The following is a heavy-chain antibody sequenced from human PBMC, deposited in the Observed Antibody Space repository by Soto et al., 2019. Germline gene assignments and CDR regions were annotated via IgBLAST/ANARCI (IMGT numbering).Heavy chain of an antibody. Sequence: QVQLQESGPGLVKPSETLSLTCTVPGGSVSIGTYYWSWIRQPPGKGLEWIGFIHYSGSTNYNPSLKRRVTMSVDPSKNQFSLKLTSVNAADTAVYYCTRGGDAYKNGHWGQGTLVTVYS. D-gene: IGHD2-21*01. CDR2: IHYSGST. V-gene: IGHV4-61*01. CDR1: GGSVSIGTYY. J-gene: IGHJ4*02. CDR3: TRGGDAYKNGH.